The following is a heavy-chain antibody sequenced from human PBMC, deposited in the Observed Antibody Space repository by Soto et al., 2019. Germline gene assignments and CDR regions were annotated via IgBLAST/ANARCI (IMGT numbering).Heavy chain of an antibody. J-gene: IGHJ6*02. Sequence: PGGSLRLSCAASGFTFSSYAMSWVRQAPGKGLEWVSAISGSGGSTYYADSVKGRFTISRDNSKNTLYLQMNSLRAEDTAVYYCAKDSEQWLPLEYYGMDVWGQGTTVTV. CDR1: GFTFSSYA. V-gene: IGHV3-23*01. D-gene: IGHD6-19*01. CDR2: ISGSGGST. CDR3: AKDSEQWLPLEYYGMDV.